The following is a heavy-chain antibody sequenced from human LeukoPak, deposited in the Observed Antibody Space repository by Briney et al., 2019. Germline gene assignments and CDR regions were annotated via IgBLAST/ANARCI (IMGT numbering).Heavy chain of an antibody. J-gene: IGHJ4*02. V-gene: IGHV3-74*01. CDR2: INPDGSTT. D-gene: IGHD3-10*01. CDR1: GFAFRNYW. Sequence: GGSLRLSCVASGFAFRNYWMYWVRQGPGKGLVWLSRINPDGSTTTYADSVKGRSTISRDNSKSTLYIQMNSLRAEDTAVYYCARAKPKNMVRGLIMRRESRYYFDYWGQGTLVTVSS. CDR3: ARAKPKNMVRGLIMRRESRYYFDY.